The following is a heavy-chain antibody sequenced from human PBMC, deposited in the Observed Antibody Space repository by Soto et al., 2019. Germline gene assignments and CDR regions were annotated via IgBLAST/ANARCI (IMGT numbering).Heavy chain of an antibody. J-gene: IGHJ4*02. Sequence: PGGSLRLSCAASGFTFSSYGMHWVRQAPGKGLEWVSVIWYDGSNKYYADSVKGRFTISRDNSKNTPYLQMNSLRAEDTAVYYCARGSGAAGVTFDYWGQGTLVTVSS. CDR2: IWYDGSNK. V-gene: IGHV3-33*01. CDR1: GFTFSSYG. CDR3: ARGSGAAGVTFDY. D-gene: IGHD6-13*01.